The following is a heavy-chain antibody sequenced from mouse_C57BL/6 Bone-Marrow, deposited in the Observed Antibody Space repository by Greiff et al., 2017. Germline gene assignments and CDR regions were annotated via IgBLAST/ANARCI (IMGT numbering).Heavy chain of an antibody. D-gene: IGHD1-1*01. CDR3: ASSYYGSSYDYFDY. Sequence: EESGPGLVKPSQSLSLTCSVTGYSITSGYYWNWIRQFPGNKLEWMGYISYDGSNNYNPSLKNRISITRDTSKNQFFLKLNSVTTEDTATYYCASSYYGSSYDYFDYWGQGTTLTVSS. CDR2: ISYDGSN. J-gene: IGHJ2*01. V-gene: IGHV3-6*01. CDR1: GYSITSGYY.